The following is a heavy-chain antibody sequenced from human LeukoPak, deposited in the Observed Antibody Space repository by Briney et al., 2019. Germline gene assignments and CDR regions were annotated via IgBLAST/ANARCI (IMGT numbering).Heavy chain of an antibody. D-gene: IGHD6-19*01. CDR2: ISSDGSNK. CDR3: AKDGPAGGWFYFYH. V-gene: IGHV3-30*18. CDR1: GFTFSDYG. Sequence: GGSLRLSCAGSGFTFSDYGMHWVRQAPGKGLEWVAVISSDGSNKYYADSVKGRFSLSRDNSKNTVYVQMNSLRAEDTAVYYCAKDGPAGGWFYFYHGVQGTLLTVSS. J-gene: IGHJ4*02.